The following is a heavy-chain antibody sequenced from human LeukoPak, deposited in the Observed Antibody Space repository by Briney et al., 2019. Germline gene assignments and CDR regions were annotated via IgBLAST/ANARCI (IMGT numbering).Heavy chain of an antibody. V-gene: IGHV4-34*01. J-gene: IGHJ4*02. Sequence: PSETLSLTCAVYGGSFSGYYWSWIRQPPGKGLEWIGEINHSGSTNYNPSLKNRLTISVDTSKNQFSLKLSTVTTADTAVYYCAVAPNSIAAALDYWGQGTLVTVSS. CDR3: AVAPNSIAAALDY. D-gene: IGHD6-13*01. CDR2: INHSGST. CDR1: GGSFSGYY.